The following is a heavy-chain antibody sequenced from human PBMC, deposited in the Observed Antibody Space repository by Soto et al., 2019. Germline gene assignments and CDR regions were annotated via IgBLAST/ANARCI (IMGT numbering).Heavy chain of an antibody. Sequence: ASVKVSCKASGYTFTSYYMHWVRQAPGQGLEWMGIINPSGGSTSYAQKFQGRVTMTRDTSTSTVYMELSSLRSEDTAVYYCARDLGYDILTDYYYYYGMDVWGQGTTVTVS. CDR1: GYTFTSYY. CDR3: ARDLGYDILTDYYYYYGMDV. D-gene: IGHD3-9*01. J-gene: IGHJ6*02. CDR2: INPSGGST. V-gene: IGHV1-46*01.